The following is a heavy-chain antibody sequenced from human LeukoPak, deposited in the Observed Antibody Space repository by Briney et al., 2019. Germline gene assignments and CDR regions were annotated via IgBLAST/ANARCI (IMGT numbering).Heavy chain of an antibody. CDR2: ITSGGTTI. J-gene: IGHJ4*02. Sequence: QPGGSLRLSCAASGFTFRTYNMNWVRQAPGKRLEWVSYITSGGTTIYYADSVKGRFTISRDNAKNSLYLQMNSLRAEDTAVYYCARDYSTVTTFFDYWGQGTLVTVSS. CDR1: GFTFRTYN. D-gene: IGHD4-17*01. CDR3: ARDYSTVTTFFDY. V-gene: IGHV3-48*01.